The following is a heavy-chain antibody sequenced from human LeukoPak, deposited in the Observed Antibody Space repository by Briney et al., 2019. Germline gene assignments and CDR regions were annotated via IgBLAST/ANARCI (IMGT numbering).Heavy chain of an antibody. Sequence: GGSLRLSCAASGLTFSDSWMSWVRQTPGKGLEWVANIKHDGSEKYYVDSVKGRFTISRDNAKNSLYLQMNSLRAEDTAVYYCARDQPNYDILTGYYPFDYWGQGTLVTVSS. CDR1: GLTFSDSW. CDR2: IKHDGSEK. CDR3: ARDQPNYDILTGYYPFDY. J-gene: IGHJ4*02. D-gene: IGHD3-9*01. V-gene: IGHV3-7*05.